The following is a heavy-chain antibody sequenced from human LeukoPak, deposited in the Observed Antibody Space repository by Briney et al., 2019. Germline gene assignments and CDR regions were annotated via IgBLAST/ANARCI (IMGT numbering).Heavy chain of an antibody. D-gene: IGHD3-10*01. J-gene: IGHJ5*02. CDR3: ARERYYYGSGSYFRRHAPTGWFDP. CDR1: GGSFSGYY. V-gene: IGHV4-34*01. CDR2: INHSGST. Sequence: PSETLSLTCAVYGGSFSGYYWSWIRQPPGKGLEWIGEINHSGSTNYNPSLKSRVTILVDTSKNQFSLKLSSVTAADTAVYYCARERYYYGSGSYFRRHAPTGWFDPWGQGTLVTVSS.